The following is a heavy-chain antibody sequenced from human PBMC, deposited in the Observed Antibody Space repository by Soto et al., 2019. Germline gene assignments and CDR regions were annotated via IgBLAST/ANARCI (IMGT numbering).Heavy chain of an antibody. D-gene: IGHD6-19*01. J-gene: IGHJ4*02. V-gene: IGHV1-3*01. CDR3: ARAVAVPSDFDY. CDR1: GYTFTGYA. Sequence: ASVKVSCKASGYTFTGYAMHWVRQAPGQRLEWMGWINAGNGNTKYSQKFQGRVTITRDTSASTAYMELSSLRSEDTAVYYCARAVAVPSDFDYWGQGTLVTVSS. CDR2: INAGNGNT.